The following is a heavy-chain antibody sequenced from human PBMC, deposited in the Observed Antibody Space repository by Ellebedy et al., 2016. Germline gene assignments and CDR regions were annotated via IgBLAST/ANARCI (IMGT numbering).Heavy chain of an antibody. V-gene: IGHV5-51*01. J-gene: IGHJ4*02. CDR3: ARHRGVELGTIRGHFDY. CDR2: IYPVDSDT. D-gene: IGHD5-24*01. Sequence: GGSLRLSCEGSGYDFSSYWIGWVRQMPAKGLEWKGIIYPVDSDTRYSPSFQGQVTISVDKSINTAYLQLSSLKASDTAMFYCARHRGVELGTIRGHFDYWGQGTQVTVSS. CDR1: GYDFSSYW.